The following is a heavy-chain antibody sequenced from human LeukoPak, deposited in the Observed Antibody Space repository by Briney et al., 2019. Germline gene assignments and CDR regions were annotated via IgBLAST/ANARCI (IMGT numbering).Heavy chain of an antibody. D-gene: IGHD1-26*01. V-gene: IGHV3-23*01. J-gene: IGHJ1*01. CDR1: GFTFSSYA. CDR3: AKDVGIVGATTDEYFQH. CDR2: ISGSGGST. Sequence: GGSLRLSCAASGFTFSSYAMSWVGQAPGKGLEGVSAISGSGGSTYYADSVKGRFTISRDNSTNRLYLQMNSLRAEDTAVYYCAKDVGIVGATTDEYFQHWGQGTLVTVSS.